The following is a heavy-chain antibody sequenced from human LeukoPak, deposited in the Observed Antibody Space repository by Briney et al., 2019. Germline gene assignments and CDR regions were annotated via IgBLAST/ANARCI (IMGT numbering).Heavy chain of an antibody. J-gene: IGHJ4*02. CDR1: GFTFSSYA. CDR3: AKDFQQLPHTSIFDY. CDR2: ISGSGGST. V-gene: IGHV3-23*01. D-gene: IGHD6-13*01. Sequence: PGGSLRLSCAASGFTFSSYAMSWVRQAPGKGLEWVSAISGSGGSTYYADSVKGRFTISRDNSKNTLYLQMNSLRAEDTAVYYCAKDFQQLPHTSIFDYWGQGTLVTVSS.